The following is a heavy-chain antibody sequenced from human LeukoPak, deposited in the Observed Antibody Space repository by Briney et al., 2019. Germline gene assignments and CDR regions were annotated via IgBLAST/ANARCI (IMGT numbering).Heavy chain of an antibody. CDR1: GFTFSSYW. Sequence: GGSLRVSCAASGFTFSSYWMNWVRQPPGKGPEWVANIKKDGSEKYYVDSVKGRFTISRDNAKNSVYLQMNSLRAEDTAVYYCARDPSRGYSYGYGDNWGQGTLVTVSS. CDR2: IKKDGSEK. V-gene: IGHV3-7*01. J-gene: IGHJ4*02. D-gene: IGHD5-18*01. CDR3: ARDPSRGYSYGYGDN.